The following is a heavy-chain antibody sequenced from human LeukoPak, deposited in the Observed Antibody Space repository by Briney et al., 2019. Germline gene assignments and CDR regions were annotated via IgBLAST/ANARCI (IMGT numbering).Heavy chain of an antibody. V-gene: IGHV3-74*01. Sequence: GGSLRLSCAASPFTFSDYWMHWVRQAPGKGLVWVSRINSNGITTYYAGSVKGRFTISRDNAKNTVYLQLNSLRAEDTAMYYCARGSYNWNDVHASDVWGQGTMVTVSS. CDR2: INSNGITT. D-gene: IGHD1-1*01. J-gene: IGHJ3*01. CDR3: ARGSYNWNDVHASDV. CDR1: PFTFSDYW.